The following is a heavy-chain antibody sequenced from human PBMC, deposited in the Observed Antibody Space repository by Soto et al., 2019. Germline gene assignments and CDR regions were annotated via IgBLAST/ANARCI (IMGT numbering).Heavy chain of an antibody. D-gene: IGHD3-22*01. CDR1: GYTFTSYD. CDR2: MNPNSGNT. V-gene: IGHV1-8*01. CDR3: ARGRVTYYYDSSGYYPSWFDP. J-gene: IGHJ5*02. Sequence: ASVKVSCKASGYTFTSYDINWVRQATGQGLEWMGWMNPNSGNTGYAQKFQGRVTMTRNTSISTAYMELSSLRSEDTAVYYCARGRVTYYYDSSGYYPSWFDPWGQGTLVTVSS.